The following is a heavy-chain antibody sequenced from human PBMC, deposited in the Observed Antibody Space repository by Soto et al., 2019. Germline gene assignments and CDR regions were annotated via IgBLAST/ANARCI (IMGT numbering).Heavy chain of an antibody. D-gene: IGHD5-18*01. CDR1: GFTFSSYA. Sequence: GGSLRLPCSASGFTFSSYAMSWVRQAPGKGLEWVSARSGSGGSTYYADSVKGRFTLSRDHSKNTQYLQKNSLRAEDTAVHYCTKNTAVVTFYYGMDVWGQGTTVTVSS. J-gene: IGHJ6*02. CDR3: TKNTAVVTFYYGMDV. V-gene: IGHV3-23*01. CDR2: RSGSGGST.